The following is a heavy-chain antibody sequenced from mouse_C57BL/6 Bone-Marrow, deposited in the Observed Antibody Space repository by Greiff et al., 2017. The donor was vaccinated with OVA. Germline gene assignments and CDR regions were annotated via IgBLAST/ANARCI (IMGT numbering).Heavy chain of an antibody. CDR3: AREVVPYYYAMDY. CDR1: GYTFTSYW. CDR2: IYPGSGST. D-gene: IGHD1-1*01. J-gene: IGHJ4*01. V-gene: IGHV1-55*01. Sequence: QVQLQQPGAELVKPGASVKMSCKASGYTFTSYWITWVKQRPGQGLEWIGDIYPGSGSTNYNEKFKSKATLTVDTSSSTAYMQLSSLTSEDSAVDYCAREVVPYYYAMDYWGQGTSVTVSS.